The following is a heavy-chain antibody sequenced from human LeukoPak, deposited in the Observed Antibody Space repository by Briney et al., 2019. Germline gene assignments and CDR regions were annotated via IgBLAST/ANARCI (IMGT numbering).Heavy chain of an antibody. Sequence: GGSLRLSCAASGFTFSSYAMTWVRQAPGKGLEWVSAISGSGGSTYYADSVKGRFTISRDNSKNTLYLQMNSLRAEDTAVYYCARESGLRWELFLYWGQGTLVTVSS. D-gene: IGHD1-26*01. CDR3: ARESGLRWELFLY. J-gene: IGHJ4*02. V-gene: IGHV3-23*01. CDR2: ISGSGGST. CDR1: GFTFSSYA.